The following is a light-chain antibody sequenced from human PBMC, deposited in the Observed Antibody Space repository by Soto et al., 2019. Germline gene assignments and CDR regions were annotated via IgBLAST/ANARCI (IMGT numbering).Light chain of an antibody. CDR2: GAS. J-gene: IGKJ1*01. CDR1: QSVSSSY. CDR3: QQYHTSPPT. Sequence: EIVLTQSPGTLSLSPGERATFSCRASQSVSSSYIAWYQQKRGQAPRRLIYGASIRATGIPDRFSGSGSGTDFTLTISRLEPEDFALYYCQQYHTSPPTFGQGTKV. V-gene: IGKV3-20*01.